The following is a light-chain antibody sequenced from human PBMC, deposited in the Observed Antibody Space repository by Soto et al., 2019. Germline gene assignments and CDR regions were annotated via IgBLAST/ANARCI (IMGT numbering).Light chain of an antibody. CDR2: GAS. CDR1: QSVSSSY. V-gene: IGKV3-20*01. CDR3: XQYGSSPRT. J-gene: IGKJ1*01. Sequence: EIVLTQSPGTLSLSPGERATLSCRASQSVSSSYLAWYQQKPGQAPRLLIYGASSRATGIPDRFSGSGSGTDFTLTISRLEPEDFAVYYXXQYGSSPRTFGQGTKVEIK.